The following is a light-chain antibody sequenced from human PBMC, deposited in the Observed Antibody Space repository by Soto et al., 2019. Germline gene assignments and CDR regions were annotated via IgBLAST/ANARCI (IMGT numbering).Light chain of an antibody. CDR2: GAS. Sequence: EIVLAQSPGTLSLSPGERATLSCRASQSASSSYLAWYQQKPGQAPRLLIYGASYRATGIPDRFSGSGSGTDFTLTISRLEPEDFAVYYCQQYGSSLYTFGQGTKLEIK. CDR3: QQYGSSLYT. CDR1: QSASSSY. J-gene: IGKJ2*01. V-gene: IGKV3-20*01.